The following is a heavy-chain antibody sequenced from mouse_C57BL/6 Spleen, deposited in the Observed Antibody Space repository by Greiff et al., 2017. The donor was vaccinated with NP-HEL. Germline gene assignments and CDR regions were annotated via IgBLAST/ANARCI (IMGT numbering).Heavy chain of an antibody. Sequence: DVQLVESGGGLVKPGGSLKLSCAASGFTFSSYAMSWVRQTPEKRLEWVATISDGGSYTYYPDNVKGRFTISRDNAKNNLYLQMSHLKSEDTAMYYCARDDYYDYDGFAYWGQGTLVTVSA. D-gene: IGHD2-4*01. CDR3: ARDDYYDYDGFAY. CDR1: GFTFSSYA. CDR2: ISDGGSYT. J-gene: IGHJ3*01. V-gene: IGHV5-4*01.